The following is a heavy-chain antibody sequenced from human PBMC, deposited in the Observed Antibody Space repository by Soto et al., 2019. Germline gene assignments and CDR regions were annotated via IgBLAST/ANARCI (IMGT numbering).Heavy chain of an antibody. CDR3: ARQIYDSDTGPNFQYYFDS. V-gene: IGHV5-10-1*01. CDR2: IDPSDSQT. J-gene: IGHJ4*02. CDR1: GYSFAGYW. D-gene: IGHD3-22*01. Sequence: GESLKISCKGSGYSFAGYWITWVRQKPGEGLEWMGRIDPSDSQTYYSPSFRGHVTISVTKSITTVFLQWSSLRASDTAMYYCARQIYDSDTGPNFQYYFDSWGQGTPVTVSS.